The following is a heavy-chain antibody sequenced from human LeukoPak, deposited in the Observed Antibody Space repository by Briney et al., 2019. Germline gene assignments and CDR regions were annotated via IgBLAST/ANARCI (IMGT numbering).Heavy chain of an antibody. Sequence: GGSLRLSCAASGFNFYNFWMNWVRQAPGKGLEWVANIKQDGSEQYYAGSVKGRFTISRDNARNSVSLLINSLRVDDTAVYYCVRDSGSRSSGIFDYWGQGALVTVSS. V-gene: IGHV3-7*01. J-gene: IGHJ4*02. CDR1: GFNFYNFW. CDR2: IKQDGSEQ. D-gene: IGHD6-6*01. CDR3: VRDSGSRSSGIFDY.